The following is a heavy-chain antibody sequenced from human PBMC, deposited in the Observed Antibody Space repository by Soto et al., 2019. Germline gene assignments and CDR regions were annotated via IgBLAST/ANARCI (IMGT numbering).Heavy chain of an antibody. CDR2: IYYSGST. J-gene: IGHJ4*02. V-gene: IGHV4-59*01. CDR3: ARELEYYDSSGYYSSNFDY. D-gene: IGHD3-22*01. Sequence: SETLSLTCTVSGGSISSYYWSWIRQPPGKGLEWIGYIYYSGSTNYNPSLKSRVTISVDTSKNQFSLELSSLRSEDTAVYYCARELEYYDSSGYYSSNFDYWGQGTLVTVSS. CDR1: GGSISSYY.